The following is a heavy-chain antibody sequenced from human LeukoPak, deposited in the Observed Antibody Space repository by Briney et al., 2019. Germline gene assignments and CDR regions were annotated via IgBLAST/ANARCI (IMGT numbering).Heavy chain of an antibody. J-gene: IGHJ4*02. CDR3: AKFRSSWLYYFDY. Sequence: AGGSLRLLCAASGFTFYRYAIRWGPHAPGDGVGGVLAITGSGGSTYYADSVKGRFTISRDNSKNTLYLQMNSLRAEDTAVYYCAKFRSSWLYYFDYWGQGTLVTVSS. CDR1: GFTFYRYA. V-gene: IGHV3-23*01. D-gene: IGHD6-13*01. CDR2: ITGSGGST.